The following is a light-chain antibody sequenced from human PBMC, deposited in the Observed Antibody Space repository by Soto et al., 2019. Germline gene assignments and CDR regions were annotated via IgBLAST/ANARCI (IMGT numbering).Light chain of an antibody. CDR3: FSFTTDWTHV. Sequence: QSALTQPASVSGSPGQSITISCTGSSXDIGAYNYVSWFQQYPGKAPKLIISEVSNRPSGVSNRFSGSKSGTAASLTISGLQTEDEADYFCFSFTTDWTHVFGTGTK. CDR1: SXDIGAYNY. V-gene: IGLV2-14*01. CDR2: EVS. J-gene: IGLJ1*01.